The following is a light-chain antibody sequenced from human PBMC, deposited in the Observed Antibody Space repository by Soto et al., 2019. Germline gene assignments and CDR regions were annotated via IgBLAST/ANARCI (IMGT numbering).Light chain of an antibody. V-gene: IGLV2-14*03. J-gene: IGLJ2*01. CDR3: GSSTSSSVI. Sequence: QSALTQPASVSGSPGQSITISCTGTSSDVGDNNYVSWYQQHPGKAPKLLIYDVSKRPSGVSNRFSGSKSGNTASLTISGLQAEDEADYYCGSSTSSSVIFGGGTKVTV. CDR1: SSDVGDNNY. CDR2: DVS.